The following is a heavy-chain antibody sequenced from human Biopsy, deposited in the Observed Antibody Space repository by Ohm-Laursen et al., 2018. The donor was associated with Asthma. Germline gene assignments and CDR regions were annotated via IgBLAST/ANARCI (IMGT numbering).Heavy chain of an antibody. CDR1: PGSINDYY. CDR2: VHSTGST. V-gene: IGHV4-59*01. D-gene: IGHD6-13*01. Sequence: PSETLSLTCTVSPGSINDYYWNWIPQFPGKGLEWIGYVHSTGSTRFNPSLKSRLTISVDTSVDQVSLKLTSVTAADTAVYCCVRATSTWSQSGPHYFDHWGQGTLVTVSS. J-gene: IGHJ4*02. CDR3: VRATSTWSQSGPHYFDH.